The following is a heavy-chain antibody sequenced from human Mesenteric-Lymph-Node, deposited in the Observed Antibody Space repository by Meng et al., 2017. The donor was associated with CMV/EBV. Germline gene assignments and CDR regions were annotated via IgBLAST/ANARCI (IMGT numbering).Heavy chain of an antibody. CDR2: ISSSSSYI. V-gene: IGHV3-21*01. D-gene: IGHD3-16*01. Sequence: ETLSLTCAASGFTFRNYAMSWVRQAPGKGLEWVSSISSSSSYIYYADSVKGRFTISRDNAKNSLYLQMNSLRAEDTAVYYCARDPAYSWGQGTLVTVSS. CDR3: ARDPAYS. CDR1: GFTFRNYA. J-gene: IGHJ4*02.